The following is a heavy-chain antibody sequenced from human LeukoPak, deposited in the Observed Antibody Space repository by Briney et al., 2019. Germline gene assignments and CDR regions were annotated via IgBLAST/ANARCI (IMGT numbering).Heavy chain of an antibody. J-gene: IGHJ5*02. CDR3: ARGQQLVPYNWFDP. Sequence: NTSETLSLTCTVSGGSISSSSYYWGWIRQPPGKGLEWIGSIYYSGSTYYNPSLKSRVTISVDTSKNQFSLKLSSVTAADTAVYYCARGQQLVPYNWFDPWGQGTLVTVSS. CDR1: GGSISSSSYY. CDR2: IYYSGST. V-gene: IGHV4-39*01. D-gene: IGHD6-13*01.